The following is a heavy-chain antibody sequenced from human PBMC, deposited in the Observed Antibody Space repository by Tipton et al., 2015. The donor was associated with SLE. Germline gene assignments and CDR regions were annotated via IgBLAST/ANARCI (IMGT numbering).Heavy chain of an antibody. CDR1: GYSISSGYY. V-gene: IGHV4-38-2*02. CDR2: IYHSGST. D-gene: IGHD6-19*01. J-gene: IGHJ6*02. Sequence: TLSLTCAVSGYSISSGYYWGWIRQPPGKGLEWIGSIYHSGSTYYSPSLKSRVTISVDTSKNQFSLKLSSVTAADTAVYYCARDLVSGWYVGYYYYYGMDVWGQGTTVTVSS. CDR3: ARDLVSGWYVGYYYYYGMDV.